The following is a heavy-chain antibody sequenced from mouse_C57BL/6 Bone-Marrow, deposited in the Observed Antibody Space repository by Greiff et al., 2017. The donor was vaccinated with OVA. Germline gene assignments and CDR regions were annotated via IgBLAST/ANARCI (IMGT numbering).Heavy chain of an antibody. V-gene: IGHV1-18*01. CDR1: GYTFTDYN. CDR2: INPNNGGT. D-gene: IGHD1-1*01. CDR3: ARNDNRSVYFDY. J-gene: IGHJ2*01. Sequence: VQLKQSGPELVKPGASVKIPCKASGYTFTDYNMDWVKQSHGKSLEWIGDINPNNGGTIYNQKFKGKATLTVDKSSSTAYMELRSLTSEDTAVYYCARNDNRSVYFDYWGQGTTLTVSS.